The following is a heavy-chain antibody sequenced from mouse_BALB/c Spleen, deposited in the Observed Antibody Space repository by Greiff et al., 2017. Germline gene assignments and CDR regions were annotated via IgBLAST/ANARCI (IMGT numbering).Heavy chain of an antibody. CDR1: GFTFTSYG. J-gene: IGHJ3*01. Sequence: EVKLVESGGGLVQPGGSLKLSCAASGFTFTSYGMSWVRQTPDKRLELVATINSNGGSTYYPDSVKGRFTISRDNAKNTLYLKMGSLKSEDTAMYYCARETAGAYWGQGTLVTVSA. CDR2: INSNGGST. CDR3: ARETAGAY. V-gene: IGHV5-6-3*01.